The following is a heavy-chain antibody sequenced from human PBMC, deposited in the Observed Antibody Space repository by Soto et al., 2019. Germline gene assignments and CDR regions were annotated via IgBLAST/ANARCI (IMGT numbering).Heavy chain of an antibody. J-gene: IGHJ3*02. D-gene: IGHD2-15*01. CDR3: ARGRSVVDLFDI. CDR2: MNPNSGNT. Sequence: ASVKVSCKASGYTFTTHYIHWVRQAPGQGPEWMGWMNPNSGNTGYAQKFQGRVTMTRNTSISTAYMELSSLRSEDTAVYYCARGRSVVDLFDIWGQGTMVTVS. V-gene: IGHV1-8*02. CDR1: GYTFTTHY.